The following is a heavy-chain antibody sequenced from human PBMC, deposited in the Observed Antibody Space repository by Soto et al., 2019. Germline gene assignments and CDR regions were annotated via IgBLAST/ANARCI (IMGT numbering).Heavy chain of an antibody. Sequence: ASVKVSCKASGYTFTDYYMHWFRQAPGQGLEWTGRINPYSGGTNYAQRFQDWITMTRDTSISTAYMELSRLKSDDTAVYYCARGPAGGYFDYWGQGSPVTVSS. CDR2: INPYSGGT. CDR3: ARGPAGGYFDY. V-gene: IGHV1-2*04. J-gene: IGHJ4*02. CDR1: GYTFTDYY.